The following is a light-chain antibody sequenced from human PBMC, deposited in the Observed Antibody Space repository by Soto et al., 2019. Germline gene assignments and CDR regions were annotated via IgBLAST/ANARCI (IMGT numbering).Light chain of an antibody. CDR2: DVV. CDR1: NGDVGTHNY. V-gene: IGLV2-8*01. Sequence: QSVLTQPPSASGSPGQSVTISCTGTNGDVGTHNYVSWYQQYPGKAPKLLIYDVVKRPSGIPHRFSGSKSGNTASLTVSGLQADDEADYYCFSYAGGSTFVFXTGTKLTVL. CDR3: FSYAGGSTFV. J-gene: IGLJ1*01.